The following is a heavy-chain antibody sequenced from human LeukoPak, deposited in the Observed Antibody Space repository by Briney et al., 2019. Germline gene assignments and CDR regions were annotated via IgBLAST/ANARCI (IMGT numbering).Heavy chain of an antibody. D-gene: IGHD5-12*01. J-gene: IGHJ3*02. CDR3: AGGYSGYDYAFDI. Sequence: SETLSLTCAVYGGSLSGYYWSWIRQPPGKGLEWIGEINHSGSTNYNPSLKSRVTMSVDTSKNQFPLKLSSVTAADTAVYYCAGGYSGYDYAFDIWGQGTMVTVSS. V-gene: IGHV4-34*01. CDR1: GGSLSGYY. CDR2: INHSGST.